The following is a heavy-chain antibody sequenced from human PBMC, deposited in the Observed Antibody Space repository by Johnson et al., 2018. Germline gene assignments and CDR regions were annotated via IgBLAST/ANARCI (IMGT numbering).Heavy chain of an antibody. CDR2: ISSNGGST. CDR3: ARAVDRLPDGYFQH. J-gene: IGHJ1*01. Sequence: VQLVESGGGLVQPGGSLRLSCAASGFTFSSYAMHWVRQAPGKGLEYVSAISSNGGSTYYANSVKGRFTISRDNSKNRLYLQMGSLRAEDMAVYYCARAVDRLPDGYFQHWGQGTLVTVSS. V-gene: IGHV3-64*01. D-gene: IGHD3-22*01. CDR1: GFTFSSYA.